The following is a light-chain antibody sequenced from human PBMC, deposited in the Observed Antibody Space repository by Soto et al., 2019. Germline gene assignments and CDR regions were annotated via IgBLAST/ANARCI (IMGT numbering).Light chain of an antibody. V-gene: IGKV3-15*01. J-gene: IGKJ5*01. CDR1: ESVRSD. CDR3: QHYHGWPIT. Sequence: EIVMTQSPATLSVSPGERATLSCRASESVRSDLAWYQQKPGQAPRLLIYDASTRATGIPARFSGAGSGTEFTLTISSLQSEDFAVYYCQHYHGWPITFGQGTRLEI. CDR2: DAS.